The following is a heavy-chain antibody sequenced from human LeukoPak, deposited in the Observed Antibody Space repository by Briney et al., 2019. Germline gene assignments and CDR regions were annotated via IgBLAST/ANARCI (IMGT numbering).Heavy chain of an antibody. J-gene: IGHJ3*02. CDR3: AKDSDIDDSSGSAFDI. CDR2: ISWNSGSI. Sequence: GGSLRLSCAASGFTFDDYAMHWVRQAPGKGLEWVSGISWNSGSIGYADSVKGRFTISRDNAKNSLYLQMNSLRAEDTASYYCAKDSDIDDSSGSAFDIWGQGTMVTVSS. V-gene: IGHV3-9*01. CDR1: GFTFDDYA. D-gene: IGHD3-22*01.